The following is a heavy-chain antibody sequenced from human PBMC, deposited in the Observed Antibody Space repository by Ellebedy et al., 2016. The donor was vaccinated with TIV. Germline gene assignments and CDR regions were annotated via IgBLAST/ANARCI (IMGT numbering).Heavy chain of an antibody. D-gene: IGHD2-21*02. V-gene: IGHV3-30-3*01. CDR2: ISYDGSNK. J-gene: IGHJ4*02. Sequence: GESLKISCAASGFTVSSNYMSWVRQAPGKGLEWVAVISYDGSNKYYADSVKGRFTISRDNSKNTLYLQMNTLRAEDTAVYYCATRVTLIYWGQGTLVTVVS. CDR3: ATRVTLIY. CDR1: GFTVSSNY.